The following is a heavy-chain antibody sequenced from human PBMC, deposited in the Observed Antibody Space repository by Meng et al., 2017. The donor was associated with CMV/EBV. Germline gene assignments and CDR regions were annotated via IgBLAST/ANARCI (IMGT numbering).Heavy chain of an antibody. CDR3: ARDKGRITIFGVVDNNWFDP. V-gene: IGHV1-69*10. CDR2: IIPILGIA. D-gene: IGHD3-3*01. J-gene: IGHJ5*02. CDR1: GGTFSSYA. Sequence: SVKVSCKASGGTFSSYAISWVRQAPGQGLEWMGGIIPILGIANYAQKFQGRVTITTDESTSTAYMELSSLRSEDTAVYYCARDKGRITIFGVVDNNWFDPWGQGTLVTVSS.